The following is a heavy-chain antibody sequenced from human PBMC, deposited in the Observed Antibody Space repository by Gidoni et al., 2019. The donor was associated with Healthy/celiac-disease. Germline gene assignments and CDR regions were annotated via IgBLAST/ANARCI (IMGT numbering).Heavy chain of an antibody. D-gene: IGHD2-15*01. CDR1: GFPFSSYG. CDR3: AKTGYCSGGSCYYFDY. Sequence: QVQLVESGGGVVQPGRSLRLSCAASGFPFSSYGMHWVRQAPGKGLEWVAVISYDGSNKYYADSVKGRFTISRDNSKNTLYLQMNSLRAEDTAVYYCAKTGYCSGGSCYYFDYWGQGTLVTVSS. CDR2: ISYDGSNK. J-gene: IGHJ4*02. V-gene: IGHV3-30*18.